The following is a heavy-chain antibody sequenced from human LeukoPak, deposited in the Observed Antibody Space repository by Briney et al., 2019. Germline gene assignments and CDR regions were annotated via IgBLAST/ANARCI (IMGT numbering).Heavy chain of an antibody. V-gene: IGHV4-59*01. CDR2: IYYSGST. CDR1: GGSISSYY. Sequence: SSETLSLTCTVSGGSISSYYWSWIRQPPGKGLEWIGYIYYSGSTNYNPSLKSRVTISVDTSKNQFSLKLSSVTTADTAVYYCARDVDYGSGSYYKDSNWFDPWGQGTLVAVSS. CDR3: ARDVDYGSGSYYKDSNWFDP. D-gene: IGHD3-10*01. J-gene: IGHJ5*02.